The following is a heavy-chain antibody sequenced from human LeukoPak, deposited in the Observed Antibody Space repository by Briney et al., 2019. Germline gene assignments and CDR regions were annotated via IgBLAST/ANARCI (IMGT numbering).Heavy chain of an antibody. CDR2: IYYSGST. CDR1: GGSISSSSYY. J-gene: IGHJ4*02. D-gene: IGHD3-9*01. V-gene: IGHV4-39*07. CDR3: ARSHGLDWLLQEPLFDY. Sequence: SETLSLTCTVSGGSISSSSYYWGWIRQPPGKGLEWIGSIYYSGSTYYNPSLKSRVTISVDTSKNQFSLKLSSVTAADTAVYYCARSHGLDWLLQEPLFDYWGQGTLVTASS.